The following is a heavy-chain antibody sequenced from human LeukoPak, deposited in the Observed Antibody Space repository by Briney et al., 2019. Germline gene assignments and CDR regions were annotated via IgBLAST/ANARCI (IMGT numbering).Heavy chain of an antibody. J-gene: IGHJ6*03. CDR2: ISGSSSYI. CDR3: AKEGRGCSGGSCPSHYYYYYMDV. V-gene: IGHV3-21*04. D-gene: IGHD2-15*01. CDR1: GFTFSSYS. Sequence: AGGSLRLSCAASGFTFSSYSMNWVRQAPGKGLEWVSSISGSSSYIYYTDSVKGRFTISRDNAKNSLYLQMNSLRAEDTAVYYCAKEGRGCSGGSCPSHYYYYYMDVWGKGTTVTISS.